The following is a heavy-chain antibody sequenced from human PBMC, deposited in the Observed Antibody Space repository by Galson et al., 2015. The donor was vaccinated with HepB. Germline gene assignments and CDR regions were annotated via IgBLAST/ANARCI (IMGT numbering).Heavy chain of an antibody. J-gene: IGHJ6*02. D-gene: IGHD5-18*01. Sequence: SVKVSCKASGGTFSSYAISWVRQAPGQGLEWMGGIIPIFGTANYAQKFQGRVTITADESTSTAYMELSSLRSEDTAVYYCARGGYSYGYLYGMDVWGQGTTVTVSS. CDR1: GGTFSSYA. CDR3: ARGGYSYGYLYGMDV. CDR2: IIPIFGTA. V-gene: IGHV1-69*13.